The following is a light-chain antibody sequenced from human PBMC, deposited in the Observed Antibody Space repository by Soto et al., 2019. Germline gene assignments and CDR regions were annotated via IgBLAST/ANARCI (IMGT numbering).Light chain of an antibody. CDR1: SSDVGGYNY. Sequence: QSVLTQPPSPSGSPGQSVTISCTGTSSDVGGYNYVSWYQQHPGKAPKLMIYEVSKRPSGVPDRFSGSKSGNTASLTVSGLQAEDEADYYGSSYAAFGGGTKLTVL. J-gene: IGLJ2*01. V-gene: IGLV2-8*01. CDR3: SSYAA. CDR2: EVS.